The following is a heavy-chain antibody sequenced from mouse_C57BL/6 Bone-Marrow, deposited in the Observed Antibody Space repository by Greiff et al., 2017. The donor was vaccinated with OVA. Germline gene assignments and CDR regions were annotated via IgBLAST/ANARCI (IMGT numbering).Heavy chain of an antibody. Sequence: EVNLVESGGDLVKPGGSLKLSCAASGFTFSSYGMSWVRQTPDKRLEWVATISSGGSYTYYPDSVKGRFTISRDNAKNTLYLQMSSLKSEDTAMYYCARRGRDGYPAWFAYWGQGTLVTVSA. CDR3: ARRGRDGYPAWFAY. CDR2: ISSGGSYT. D-gene: IGHD2-3*01. J-gene: IGHJ3*01. CDR1: GFTFSSYG. V-gene: IGHV5-6*02.